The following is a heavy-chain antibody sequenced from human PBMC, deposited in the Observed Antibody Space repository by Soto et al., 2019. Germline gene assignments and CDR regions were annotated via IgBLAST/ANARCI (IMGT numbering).Heavy chain of an antibody. Sequence: QVQLVQSGAEEKKPGASVKVSCKASGYTFTSYAMHWVRQAPGQRLEWMGWINAGNGNTKYSQKFQGRVTVTRDTSASTAYMELSSLRSEDTAVYYCARAVAVPADFDYWGQGTLVTVSS. CDR2: INAGNGNT. CDR3: ARAVAVPADFDY. V-gene: IGHV1-3*05. CDR1: GYTFTSYA. D-gene: IGHD6-19*01. J-gene: IGHJ4*02.